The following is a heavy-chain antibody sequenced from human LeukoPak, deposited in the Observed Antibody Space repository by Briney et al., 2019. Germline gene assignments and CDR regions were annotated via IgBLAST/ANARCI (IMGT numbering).Heavy chain of an antibody. CDR2: ISSSGSTI. CDR3: ARAAEYYYDSSGYYFVDP. J-gene: IGHJ5*02. V-gene: IGHV3-11*04. Sequence: PGGSLRLSCAASGFTFNTAWMSWFRQAPGKGLEWVSYISSSGSTIYYADSVKGRFTISRDNAKNSLYLQMNSLRAEDTAVYYCARAAEYYYDSSGYYFVDPWGQGTLVTVSS. D-gene: IGHD3-22*01. CDR1: GFTFNTAW.